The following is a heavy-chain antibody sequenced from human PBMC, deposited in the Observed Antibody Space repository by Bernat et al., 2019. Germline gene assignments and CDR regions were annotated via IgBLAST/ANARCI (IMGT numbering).Heavy chain of an antibody. CDR2: IYYSGST. CDR3: ARDGPIVVVPAAISADAFDI. CDR1: GGSISSGGYY. D-gene: IGHD2-2*01. V-gene: IGHV4-31*03. Sequence: QVQLQESGPGLVKPSQTLSLTCTVSGGSISSGGYYWSWIRQHPGKGLEWIGYIYYSGSTYYNPSLKSRVTKSVDTSKNQFSLKLSSVTAADTAVYYCARDGPIVVVPAAISADAFDIWGQGTMVTVSS. J-gene: IGHJ3*02.